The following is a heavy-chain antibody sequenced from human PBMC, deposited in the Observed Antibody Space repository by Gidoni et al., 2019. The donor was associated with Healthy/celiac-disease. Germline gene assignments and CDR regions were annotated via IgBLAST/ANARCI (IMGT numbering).Heavy chain of an antibody. D-gene: IGHD5-12*01. CDR3: NTEIYSGYDWSDY. CDR2: INSKTEGGTT. J-gene: IGHJ4*02. CDR1: GFTLIHAW. V-gene: IGHV3-15*01. Sequence: EVHLVESGGGLVTPGWSLRLSCAASGFTLIHAWMSWVRQALGKGLEWVGRINSKTEGGTTDYAAPVKGRFTISRDDSKNTLYLQMNSLKTEDTAVYYCNTEIYSGYDWSDYWGQGTLVTVSS.